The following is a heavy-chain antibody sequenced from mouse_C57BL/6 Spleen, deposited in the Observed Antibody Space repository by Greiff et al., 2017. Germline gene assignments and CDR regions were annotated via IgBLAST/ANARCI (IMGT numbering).Heavy chain of an antibody. CDR3: ATTVVGAMDY. Sequence: QVQLQQSGAELARPGASVKMSCKASGYTFTRYTLHWVKQRPGQGLEWIGYINPSSGYTKYNQKFKDKATLTADKSSSTAYMLLSSLTSEDSAVYYCATTVVGAMDYWGQGTSVTVSS. J-gene: IGHJ4*01. CDR2: INPSSGYT. CDR1: GYTFTRYT. V-gene: IGHV1-4*01. D-gene: IGHD1-1*01.